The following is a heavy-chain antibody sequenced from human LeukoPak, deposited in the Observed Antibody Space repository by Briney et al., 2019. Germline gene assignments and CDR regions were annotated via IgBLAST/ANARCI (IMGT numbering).Heavy chain of an antibody. J-gene: IGHJ4*02. V-gene: IGHV3-53*01. Sequence: GGSPRLSCAASGCTVSSNYMSWVRQAPGKGQQWVSVIYSGGSTYYADSVKGRFTISRDNSKNTLYLQMNSLRAEDTAVYYCARESGGYVDYWGQGTLVTVSS. D-gene: IGHD2-15*01. CDR1: GCTVSSNY. CDR2: IYSGGST. CDR3: ARESGGYVDY.